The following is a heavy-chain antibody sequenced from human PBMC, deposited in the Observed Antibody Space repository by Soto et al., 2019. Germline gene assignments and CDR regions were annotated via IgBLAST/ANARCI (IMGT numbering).Heavy chain of an antibody. Sequence: ASVKVSCKASGYTFINYFIHWVRQAPRQRLEWIGIVDPSRGSADYAQKFQGRLTMTRDTSTSTVYMDLTSLGSDDTALYYCARVSRGAFDIWGQGTLVTVSS. CDR3: ARVSRGAFDI. CDR2: VDPSRGSA. CDR1: GYTFINYF. V-gene: IGHV1-46*01. J-gene: IGHJ3*02.